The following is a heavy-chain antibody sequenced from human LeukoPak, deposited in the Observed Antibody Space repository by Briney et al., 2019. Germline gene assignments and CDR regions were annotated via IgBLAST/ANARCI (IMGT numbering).Heavy chain of an antibody. CDR1: GFTFSSYA. D-gene: IGHD2-15*01. Sequence: PGGSLRLSCAASGFTFSSYAMSWVRQAPGKGLEWVSAISASGGSTYYADSVRGRFTISRDNSKNTLYLQMNSLRAEDTAVYYCAKAQIDRVGYCSGGNCYPWGQGTLVTVSS. CDR3: AKAQIDRVGYCSGGNCYP. CDR2: ISASGGST. V-gene: IGHV3-23*01. J-gene: IGHJ5*02.